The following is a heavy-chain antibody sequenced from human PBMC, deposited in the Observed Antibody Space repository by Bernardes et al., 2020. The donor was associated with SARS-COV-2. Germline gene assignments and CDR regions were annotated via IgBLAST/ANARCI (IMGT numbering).Heavy chain of an antibody. Sequence: GGSLRLSCAASGFIFSDFWMTWVRQAPGKGLEWVANINEDGSQKYYVDSVKGRFSISRDNAKNSLYLQLNSLRAEDTATYYCARTILEMATLRPYDKGFDIWGQGTMVTVSS. V-gene: IGHV3-7*03. D-gene: IGHD5-12*01. CDR2: INEDGSQK. CDR3: ARTILEMATLRPYDKGFDI. CDR1: GFIFSDFW. J-gene: IGHJ3*02.